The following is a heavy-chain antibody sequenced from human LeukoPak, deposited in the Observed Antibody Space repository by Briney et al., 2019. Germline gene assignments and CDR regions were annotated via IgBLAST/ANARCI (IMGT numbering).Heavy chain of an antibody. Sequence: GASVKVSCKASGGTFSSYAISWVRQAPGQGLEWMGGIIPIFGTANYAQKSQGRVTITTDESTSTAYMELSSLRSEDTAVYYCARVQGIRLELRSWGQGTLITVSS. CDR2: IIPIFGTA. V-gene: IGHV1-69*05. CDR1: GGTFSSYA. J-gene: IGHJ4*02. D-gene: IGHD1-7*01. CDR3: ARVQGIRLELRS.